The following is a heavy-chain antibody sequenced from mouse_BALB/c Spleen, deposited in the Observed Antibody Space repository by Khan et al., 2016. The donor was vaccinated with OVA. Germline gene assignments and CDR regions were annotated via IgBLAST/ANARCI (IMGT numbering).Heavy chain of an antibody. D-gene: IGHD2-10*01. V-gene: IGHV9-3-1*01. CDR3: TRPPYFSDTMAY. CDR2: INTYTGEP. J-gene: IGHJ4*01. CDR1: GYTFTSFG. Sequence: QIQLVQSGPELKKPGETVKISCKASGYTFTSFGMNWVKQAPGKGLEWMGWINTYTGEPTYADDFKGRFAFSLETSASTVYLQINNLKNEDTATXFWTRPPYFSDTMAYWGQGTSVTVSS.